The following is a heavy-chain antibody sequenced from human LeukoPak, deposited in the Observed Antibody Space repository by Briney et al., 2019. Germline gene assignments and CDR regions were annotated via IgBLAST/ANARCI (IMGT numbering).Heavy chain of an antibody. CDR3: ARDSGESPLWFGESYYYYMDV. CDR2: ISSSSSYI. V-gene: IGHV3-21*01. J-gene: IGHJ6*03. Sequence: GGSLRLSCAASGFTFSSYSMNWVRQAPGKGLEWVSSISSSSSYIYYADSVKGRFTISRDNAKNSLYLQMNSLRAEDTAVYYCARDSGESPLWFGESYYYYMDVWGKGTTVTISS. D-gene: IGHD3-10*01. CDR1: GFTFSSYS.